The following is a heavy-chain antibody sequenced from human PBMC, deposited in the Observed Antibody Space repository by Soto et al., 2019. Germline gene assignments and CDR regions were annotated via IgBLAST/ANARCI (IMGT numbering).Heavy chain of an antibody. V-gene: IGHV2-5*02. J-gene: IGHJ5*02. CDR3: AHIRSAGDPSNWFDP. CDR2: IYWDDDK. CDR1: GFSLSTSGVG. Sequence: SGPTLVKPTQTLTLTCTFSGFSLSTSGVGVGWIRQPPGKALEWLALIYWDDDKRYSPSLKSRLTITKDTSKNQVVLTMTNMDPVDTATYYCAHIRSAGDPSNWFDPWGQGTLVTVSS. D-gene: IGHD6-13*01.